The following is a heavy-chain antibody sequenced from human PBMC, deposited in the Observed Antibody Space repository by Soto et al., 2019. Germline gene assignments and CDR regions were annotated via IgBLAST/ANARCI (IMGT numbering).Heavy chain of an antibody. Sequence: SETLSLTCAVYGGSFSGYYWSWIRQPPGKGLEWIGEINHSGSTNYNPSLKSRVTISVDTSKNQFSLKLSSVTAADTAVYYCARFLGVVVPAATYYYYYYMDVWGKGTTVTVSS. CDR2: INHSGST. J-gene: IGHJ6*03. D-gene: IGHD2-2*01. CDR1: GGSFSGYY. CDR3: ARFLGVVVPAATYYYYYYMDV. V-gene: IGHV4-34*01.